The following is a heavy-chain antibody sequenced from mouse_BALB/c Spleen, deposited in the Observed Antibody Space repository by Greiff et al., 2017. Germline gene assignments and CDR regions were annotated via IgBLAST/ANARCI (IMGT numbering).Heavy chain of an antibody. V-gene: IGHV1-69*02. CDR3: TRGTKITTVVATDY. CDR1: GYTFTSYW. Sequence: QVQLQQPGAELVRPGASVKLSCKASGYTFTSYWINWVKQRPGQGLEWIGNIYPSDSYTNYNQKFKDKATLTVDKSSSTAYMQLSSPTSEDSAVYYCTRGTKITTVVATDYWGQGTTLTVSS. CDR2: IYPSDSYT. J-gene: IGHJ2*01. D-gene: IGHD1-1*01.